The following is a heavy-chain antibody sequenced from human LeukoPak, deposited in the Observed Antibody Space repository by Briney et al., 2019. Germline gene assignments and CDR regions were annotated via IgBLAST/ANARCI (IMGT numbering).Heavy chain of an antibody. CDR1: GGSISSYY. D-gene: IGHD3-22*01. V-gene: IGHV4-59*01. CDR2: IYYSGST. CDR3: ARTPVSSGYSRELDY. J-gene: IGHJ4*02. Sequence: SETLSLTCTVSGGSISSYYWSWIRQPPGKGLEWIGYIYYSGSTNYNPSLKSRVTISVDTSKNQFSLKLSSVTAADTAVYYCARTPVSSGYSRELDYWGQGTLVTVSS.